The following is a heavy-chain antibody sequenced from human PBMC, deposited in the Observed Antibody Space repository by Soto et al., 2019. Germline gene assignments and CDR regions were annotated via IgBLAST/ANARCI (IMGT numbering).Heavy chain of an antibody. Sequence: HVQLQESGPGLVKPSETLSLTCTVSGGSISSYYWSWIRQPPGKRLEWIGYIYYTGSTSYNPSLKSRVTISVDTSKNQFSLKLTSVTAADTAVYYCARHAPGYYAYWGQGTLVTVSS. J-gene: IGHJ4*02. V-gene: IGHV4-59*08. CDR2: IYYTGST. CDR1: GGSISSYY. D-gene: IGHD2-15*01. CDR3: ARHAPGYYAY.